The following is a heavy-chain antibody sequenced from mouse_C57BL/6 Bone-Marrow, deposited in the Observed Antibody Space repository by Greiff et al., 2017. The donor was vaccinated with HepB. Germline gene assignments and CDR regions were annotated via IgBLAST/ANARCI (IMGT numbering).Heavy chain of an antibody. CDR1: GFSFNTYA. D-gene: IGHD2-4*01. CDR2: IRSKSNNYAT. Sequence: EVKLVESGGGLVQPKGSLKLSCAASGFSFNTYAMNWVRQAPGKGLEWVARIRSKSNNYATYYADSVKDRFTISSDDSESMLYLQMNNLKTEDTAMYYCVRHGNDYDVAYYAMDYWGQGTSVTVSS. J-gene: IGHJ4*01. CDR3: VRHGNDYDVAYYAMDY. V-gene: IGHV10-1*01.